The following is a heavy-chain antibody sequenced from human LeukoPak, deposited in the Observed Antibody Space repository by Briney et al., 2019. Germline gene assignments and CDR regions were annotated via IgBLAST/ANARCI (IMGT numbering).Heavy chain of an antibody. CDR1: GFTFSDYY. J-gene: IGHJ6*02. V-gene: IGHV3-11*04. CDR2: ISSSGSTI. Sequence: GGSLRLSCAASGFTFSDYYMSWIRQAPGKGLEWVSHISSSGSTIYNADSVKGRFTISRDNAKNTLYLQMNSLRTEDTAVYYCAIDLTVTDYYYYGMDVWGQGTTVTVSS. D-gene: IGHD4-11*01. CDR3: AIDLTVTDYYYYGMDV.